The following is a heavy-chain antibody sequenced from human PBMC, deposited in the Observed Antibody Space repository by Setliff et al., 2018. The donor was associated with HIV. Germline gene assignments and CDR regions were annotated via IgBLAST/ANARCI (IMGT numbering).Heavy chain of an antibody. CDR3: ARDNVRGPTNAMDV. Sequence: ASVKVSCKASGYRFSTFGISWVRQAPGQGLEWMGWISGYNADTDYAQKFQGRVSMTTDIPTNTAYMELRSLRSDDTAVYYCARDNVRGPTNAMDVWGQGTTVTVSS. V-gene: IGHV1-18*01. CDR1: GYRFSTFG. J-gene: IGHJ6*02. D-gene: IGHD3-10*01. CDR2: ISGYNADT.